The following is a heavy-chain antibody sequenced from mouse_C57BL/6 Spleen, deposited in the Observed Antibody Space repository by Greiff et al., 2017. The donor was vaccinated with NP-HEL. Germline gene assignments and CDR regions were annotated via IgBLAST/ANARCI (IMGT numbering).Heavy chain of an antibody. CDR3: ARPYYGSSYLDY. V-gene: IGHV1-22*01. D-gene: IGHD1-1*01. Sequence: EVQLQQSGPELVKPGASVKMSCKASGYTFTDYNMHWVKQSHGKSLEWIGYINPNNGGTSYNQKFKGKATLTVNKSSSTAYMELRSLTSEDSAVYDCARPYYGSSYLDYWGQGTTLTVSS. J-gene: IGHJ2*01. CDR1: GYTFTDYN. CDR2: INPNNGGT.